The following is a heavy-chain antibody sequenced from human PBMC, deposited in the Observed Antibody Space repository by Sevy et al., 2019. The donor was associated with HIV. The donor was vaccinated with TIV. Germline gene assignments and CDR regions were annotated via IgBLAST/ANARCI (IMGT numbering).Heavy chain of an antibody. CDR1: GYSLIKLP. V-gene: IGHV1-24*01. Sequence: ASVKVSCKVFGYSLIKLPMHWVRQAPGKGLEWMGSLDPGNGEIIYAQTLQGRVTMTEDTSTDTAYMELSGLTSEDTATYYCATVGLGYYSGSSYYQGDWFDPWGQGTLVTVSS. D-gene: IGHD2-15*01. J-gene: IGHJ5*02. CDR2: LDPGNGEI. CDR3: ATVGLGYYSGSSYYQGDWFDP.